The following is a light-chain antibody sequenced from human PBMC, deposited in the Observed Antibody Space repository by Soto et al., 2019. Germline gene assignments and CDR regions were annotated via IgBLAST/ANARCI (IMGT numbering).Light chain of an antibody. CDR3: CSYAGRSWV. J-gene: IGLJ3*02. CDR1: SSDVGGYNY. V-gene: IGLV2-11*01. CDR2: DVS. Sequence: QSALTQPRSVSGSPGQSVTISCTGTSSDVGGYNYVSWYQQHPGKAPKLMIYDVSKGPSGVPDRFSGSKSGNTASLTISGLQAEDEADYDCCSYAGRSWVFGGGTKLTVL.